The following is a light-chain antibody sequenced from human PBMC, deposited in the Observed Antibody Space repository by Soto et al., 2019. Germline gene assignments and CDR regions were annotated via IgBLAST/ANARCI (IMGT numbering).Light chain of an antibody. CDR1: QTISNY. J-gene: IGKJ1*01. CDR2: AAS. V-gene: IGKV1-39*02. Sequence: DIQMTQSPSSLSASLVVRVTITCRASQTISNYLNWYQQKSGRAPELLVYAASNLQSGVPSRFTGSGSGTDFTLTISSLQPEDFAVYSKWTFGQGTKVDIK. CDR3: WT.